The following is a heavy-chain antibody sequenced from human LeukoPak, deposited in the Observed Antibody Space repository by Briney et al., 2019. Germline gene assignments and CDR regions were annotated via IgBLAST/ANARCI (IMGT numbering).Heavy chain of an antibody. J-gene: IGHJ4*02. CDR1: GYSFTSYW. Sequence: GESLKISCKGSGYSFTSYWIGWVRQMPGKGLEWMGIIYPGDSDTRYSPPFQGQVTISADKSISTAYLQWSSLKASDTAMYYCARLLCSGGSWYECFDYWGQGTLVTVSS. V-gene: IGHV5-51*01. CDR2: IYPGDSDT. CDR3: ARLLCSGGSWYECFDY. D-gene: IGHD2-15*01.